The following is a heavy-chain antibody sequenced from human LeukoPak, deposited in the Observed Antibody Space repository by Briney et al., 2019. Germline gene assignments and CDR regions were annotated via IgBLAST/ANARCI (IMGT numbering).Heavy chain of an antibody. CDR3: AREIVGAIKSYFDY. J-gene: IGHJ4*02. CDR1: EFTFSSYA. D-gene: IGHD1-26*01. V-gene: IGHV3-7*01. CDR2: IRQDGGLK. Sequence: GGYLRLSCTASEFTFSSYAMSWVRQAPGKGLEWVANIRQDGGLKHCVDSVKGRFTISRDNAENSLYLQMNSLRAEDTAVYYCAREIVGAIKSYFDYWGQGTLVTASS.